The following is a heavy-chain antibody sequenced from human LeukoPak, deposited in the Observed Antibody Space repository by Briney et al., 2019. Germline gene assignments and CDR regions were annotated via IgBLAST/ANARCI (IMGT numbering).Heavy chain of an antibody. J-gene: IGHJ4*02. CDR2: ISSSGSTK. CDR1: GFTFTSYS. V-gene: IGHV3-48*01. D-gene: IGHD1-26*01. Sequence: GGSLRLSCEASGFTFTSYSIHWVRQAPGKGLEWVSYISSSGSTKYYADSVKGRFTISRDNAKNSLYLQMNSLRAEDTAVYYCTRDRGSGTYLDYWGQGTLVTVSS. CDR3: TRDRGSGTYLDY.